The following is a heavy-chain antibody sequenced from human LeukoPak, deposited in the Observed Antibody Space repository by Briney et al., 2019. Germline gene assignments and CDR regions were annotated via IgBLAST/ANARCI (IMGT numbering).Heavy chain of an antibody. J-gene: IGHJ4*02. D-gene: IGHD6-13*01. CDR3: ANPFGEHQLAGVDY. Sequence: ASVKVSCKASGYTFTGYYMHWVRQAPGQGLEWMGWINPNSGGTNYAQKVQGRVTMTRDTCISTAYMELSRLRSDDTAVYYCANPFGEHQLAGVDYWGQGTLVTVSS. CDR2: INPNSGGT. CDR1: GYTFTGYY. V-gene: IGHV1-2*02.